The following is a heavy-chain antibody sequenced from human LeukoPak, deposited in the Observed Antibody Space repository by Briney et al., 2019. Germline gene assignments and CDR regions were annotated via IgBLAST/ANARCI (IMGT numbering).Heavy chain of an antibody. CDR2: IYSTGDT. CDR1: EFSVSNNY. Sequence: GGSLRLSCAASEFSVSNNYMTWVRQAPGKGLEWVSTIYSTGDTSYADSVKGRFTISRVNSKNTLYLQMGSLRADDTAVYYCGTGTNWGYWGQGTLVTVSS. CDR3: GTGTNWGY. D-gene: IGHD7-27*01. V-gene: IGHV3-53*01. J-gene: IGHJ4*02.